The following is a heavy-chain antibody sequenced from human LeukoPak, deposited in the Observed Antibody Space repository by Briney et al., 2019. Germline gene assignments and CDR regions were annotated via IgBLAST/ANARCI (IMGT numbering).Heavy chain of an antibody. D-gene: IGHD4-17*01. CDR1: GGTFISYT. Sequence: ASVKVSCKASGGTFISYTISWVRQAPGQGVEWMGRIIPTLGIANYEQKFQGRVTSTADKSTSTAYMELSSLRSEDTAVYYCAREGVTTVTTSPYYYYYMDVWGKGTTVTVSS. CDR3: AREGVTTVTTSPYYYYYMDV. CDR2: IIPTLGIA. J-gene: IGHJ6*03. V-gene: IGHV1-69*04.